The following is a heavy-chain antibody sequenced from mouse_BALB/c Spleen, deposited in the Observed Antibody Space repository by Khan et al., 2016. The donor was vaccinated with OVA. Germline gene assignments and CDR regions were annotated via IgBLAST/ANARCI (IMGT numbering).Heavy chain of an antibody. CDR1: GYTFTIYG. CDR3: ARVGYNGTMDY. Sequence: LKQSGPELKKPGETVKISCKASGYTFTIYGMNWVRQAPGKGLKWMGWINPYTGEPTYADDFKGRFAFSLETSASTAFLQINNLKNEDTATYFCARVGYNGTMDYWGQGTSVTVSS. V-gene: IGHV9-3-1*01. D-gene: IGHD2-14*01. J-gene: IGHJ4*01. CDR2: INPYTGEP.